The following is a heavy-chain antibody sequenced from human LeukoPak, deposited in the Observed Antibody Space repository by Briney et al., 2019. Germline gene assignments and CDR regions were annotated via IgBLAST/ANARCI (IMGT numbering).Heavy chain of an antibody. CDR1: GFTFSSYG. D-gene: IGHD6-13*01. V-gene: IGHV3-30*18. J-gene: IGHJ3*01. CDR2: ISYDSENT. Sequence: GGSPRLSCAASGFTFSSYGMQWVRLAPGKGLEWVAYISYDSENTYYVESVRGRFTISRDNSKNTQYLQMNSLRLEDTAVYYCAKGPNSSPLDGLDVWGQGAMVIVSS. CDR3: AKGPNSSPLDGLDV.